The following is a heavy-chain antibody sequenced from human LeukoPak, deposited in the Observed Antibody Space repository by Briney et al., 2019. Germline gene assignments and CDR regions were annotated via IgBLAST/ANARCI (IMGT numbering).Heavy chain of an antibody. CDR2: IYLDGDQ. CDR1: GFSLRTNGVG. Sequence: SGPTLVEATQPLTLTCTFSGFSLRTNGVGVAWIRQPSGKALEWLALIYLDGDQRYSPSLKNRLTHTKDTSKNHVILTMTNMDPVDTATYYFAHTNLGSGSDTFYLWGQGTMVTVSS. CDR3: AHTNLGSGSDTFYL. J-gene: IGHJ3*01. V-gene: IGHV2-5*02. D-gene: IGHD3-22*01.